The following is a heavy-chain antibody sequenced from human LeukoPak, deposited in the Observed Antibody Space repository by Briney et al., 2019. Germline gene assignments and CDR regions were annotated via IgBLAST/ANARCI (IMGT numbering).Heavy chain of an antibody. CDR2: IKSKTDGGTT. D-gene: IGHD1-14*01. Sequence: TGGSLRLSCAASGFTFSNAWMSWVRQGPRQGQDWVGRIKSKTDGGTTDYAAPVKGRFTISRDDSKNTLYLQMNSLKTEDTAVYYCTTIARRALYFQHWGQGTLVTVSS. CDR1: GFTFSNAW. V-gene: IGHV3-15*01. CDR3: TTIARRALYFQH. J-gene: IGHJ1*01.